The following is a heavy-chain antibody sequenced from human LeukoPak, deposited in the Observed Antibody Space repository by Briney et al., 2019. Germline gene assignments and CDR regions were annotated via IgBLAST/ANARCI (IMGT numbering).Heavy chain of an antibody. CDR1: GGSISTYY. D-gene: IGHD3-16*02. CDR3: ARHIGGGIEDMDV. CDR2: IYLSGTT. J-gene: IGHJ6*03. V-gene: IGHV4-59*08. Sequence: SETLSLTCTVSGGSISTYYWSWLRQPPGRGLEWFGYIYLSGTTMYTPSLKSRVTISVDTSKNQFFLKMSSVTAADTAVYYCARHIGGGIEDMDVWGKGTTVTVSS.